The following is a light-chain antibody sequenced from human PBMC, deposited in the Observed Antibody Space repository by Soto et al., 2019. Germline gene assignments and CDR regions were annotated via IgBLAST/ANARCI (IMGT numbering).Light chain of an antibody. Sequence: QSVLTQPASVSGSPGQSIAISCTGTSSDVGSYNSVSWYQQHPGKAPKLVIYEGSKRPSGVSDRFSGSKSGNTASLTISGLQAEDEADYYCCSYAGNPYVFGTGTKVTVL. CDR2: EGS. J-gene: IGLJ1*01. CDR1: SSDVGSYNS. V-gene: IGLV2-23*01. CDR3: CSYAGNPYV.